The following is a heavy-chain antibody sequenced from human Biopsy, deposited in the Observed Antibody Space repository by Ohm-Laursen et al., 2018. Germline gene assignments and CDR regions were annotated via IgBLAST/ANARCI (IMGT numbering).Heavy chain of an antibody. CDR2: ISASSSYI. CDR3: ATELLPPGVGGPWLDS. D-gene: IGHD3-10*01. J-gene: IGHJ5*01. Sequence: GSLRLSCAASGVTLSGYGMNWVRQAPGKGLEWVSSISASSSYIYYADSVKGRFTVSRDNTKNTLYLQMSSLRAADTAIYFCATELLPPGVGGPWLDSWGQGTPVTVSS. V-gene: IGHV3-21*06. CDR1: GVTLSGYG.